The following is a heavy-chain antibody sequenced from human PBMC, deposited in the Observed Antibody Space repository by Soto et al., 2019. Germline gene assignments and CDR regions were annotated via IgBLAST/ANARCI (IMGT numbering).Heavy chain of an antibody. Sequence: PGGSLRLSCAASEFTFSSFWMTWVRQAPGKGLEWVANIKQDGSEKYYVDSVKGRFTISRDNAKNSLYLQMNSLRAEDTAVYYCARDYIRRFDPWGQGNLVTVSS. V-gene: IGHV3-7*05. CDR2: IKQDGSEK. D-gene: IGHD3-10*02. CDR3: ARDYIRRFDP. CDR1: EFTFSSFW. J-gene: IGHJ5*02.